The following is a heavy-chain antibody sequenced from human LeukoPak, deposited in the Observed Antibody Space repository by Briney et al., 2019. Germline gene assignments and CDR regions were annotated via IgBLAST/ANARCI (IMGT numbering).Heavy chain of an antibody. V-gene: IGHV4-59*08. D-gene: IGHD3-10*01. Sequence: SETMILTNTVSGGAISSYYWSWIRQPPGKLLGWIGHIYYSCGTNYNPSLKGRVTISVDTSKNPVSLQLSSLTASDTAVYYCARYNGVNGYYCDYWGQGTLVTVYS. CDR2: IYYSCGT. CDR3: ARYNGVNGYYCDY. J-gene: IGHJ4*02. CDR1: GGAISSYY.